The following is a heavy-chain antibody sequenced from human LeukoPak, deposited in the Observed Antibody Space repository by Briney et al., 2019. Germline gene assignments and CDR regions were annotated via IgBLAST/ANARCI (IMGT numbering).Heavy chain of an antibody. J-gene: IGHJ4*02. V-gene: IGHV1-18*01. CDR3: AREGLGELTLDY. D-gene: IGHD3-16*01. Sequence: ASVKVSCKASGYTFSTYGISWVRQAPGQGLEWMGWISTSNGDTKYAQKLQGRVTMTTDTSTSTAYMELRNLRSDDTAVYYCAREGLGELTLDYWGQGNLVTVSS. CDR2: ISTSNGDT. CDR1: GYTFSTYG.